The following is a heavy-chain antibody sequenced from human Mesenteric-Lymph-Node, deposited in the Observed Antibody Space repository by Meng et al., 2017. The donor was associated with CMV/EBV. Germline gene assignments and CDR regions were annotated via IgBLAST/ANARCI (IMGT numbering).Heavy chain of an antibody. J-gene: IGHJ3*02. CDR3: ARENGGKSNAFDI. V-gene: IGHV3-30*02. CDR1: GFTFRNYG. Sequence: GGSLRLSCAASGFTFRNYGMHWVRQAPGKGLEWVAFIRYDGSNKYYADSVKGRFTISRDNSKNTLYLQMNRLRAEDTAVYYCARENGGKSNAFDIWGQGTMVTVSS. CDR2: IRYDGSNK. D-gene: IGHD4-23*01.